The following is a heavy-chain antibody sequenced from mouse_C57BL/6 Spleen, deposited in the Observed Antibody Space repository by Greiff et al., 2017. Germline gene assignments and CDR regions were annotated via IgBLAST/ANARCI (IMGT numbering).Heavy chain of an antibody. CDR2: INPNNGGT. V-gene: IGHV1-26*01. CDR1: GYTFTDYY. J-gene: IGHJ4*01. CDR3: AGVVGRD. Sequence: VQLQQSGPELVKPGASVKISCKASGYTFTDYYMNWVKQSHGKSLEWIGDINPNNGGTSYNQKFKGKATLTVDKSSSTAYMELRSLTSEDSAVYYCAGVVGRDWGQGTSVTVSS. D-gene: IGHD1-1*02.